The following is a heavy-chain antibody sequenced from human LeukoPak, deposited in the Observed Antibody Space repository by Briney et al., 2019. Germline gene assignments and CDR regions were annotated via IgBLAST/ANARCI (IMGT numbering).Heavy chain of an antibody. V-gene: IGHV4-59*01. CDR1: GGSISSYY. Sequence: PSETLSLTCTVSGGSISSYYWSWIRQPPGKGLEWIGYIYYSGSTNYNPSLKSRVTISVDTSKNQFSLKLSSVTAADTAVYYCAREGLSYYGSGSQKNWFDPWGQGTLVTVSS. J-gene: IGHJ5*02. CDR3: AREGLSYYGSGSQKNWFDP. CDR2: IYYSGST. D-gene: IGHD3-10*01.